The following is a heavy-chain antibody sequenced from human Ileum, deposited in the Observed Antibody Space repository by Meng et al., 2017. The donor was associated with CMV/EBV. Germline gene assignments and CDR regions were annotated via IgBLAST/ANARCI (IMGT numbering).Heavy chain of an antibody. CDR3: ATLPPGY. D-gene: IGHD2-21*02. J-gene: IGHJ4*02. CDR1: GFHLSRHW. CDR2: IRSEGTIT. V-gene: IGHV3-74*01. Sequence: EWEGGVCGGGLVWWWGSWRLCCAGSGFHLSRHWLDWVRQVPGKGLVWVARIRSEGTITSYADYVKGRFTISRDNAKNTVYLQMNSLRDEDTAVYYCATLPPGYWGQGTLVTVSS.